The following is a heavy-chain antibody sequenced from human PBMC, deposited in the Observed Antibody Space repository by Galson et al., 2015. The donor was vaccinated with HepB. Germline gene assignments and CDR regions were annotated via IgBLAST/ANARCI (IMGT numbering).Heavy chain of an antibody. CDR1: AFTFNAYA. CDR3: AKPKLWYSSGWSYYFDY. D-gene: IGHD6-19*01. V-gene: IGHV3-30*04. Sequence: SLRLSCAASAFTFNAYAMHWVRQAPGKGLEWVTAISFDGSNKYYADSVKGRFTISRDNSKNTLYLQMNSLRAEDTAVYYCAKPKLWYSSGWSYYFDYWGQGTLVTVSS. CDR2: ISFDGSNK. J-gene: IGHJ4*02.